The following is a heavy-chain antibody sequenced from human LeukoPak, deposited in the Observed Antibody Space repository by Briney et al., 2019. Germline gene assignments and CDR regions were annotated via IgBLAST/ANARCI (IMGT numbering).Heavy chain of an antibody. D-gene: IGHD6-6*01. CDR2: IYYSGST. V-gene: IGHV4-39*01. J-gene: IGHJ4*02. Sequence: SETLSLTCTVSGGSISSSSYYWGWIRQPPGKGLEWIGSIYYSGSTYYNPSLKSRVTISVDTSKNQFSLKLSSVSAADTAVYYCARNQLAARPEPYYFDYWGQGTLVTVSS. CDR3: ARNQLAARPEPYYFDY. CDR1: GGSISSSSYY.